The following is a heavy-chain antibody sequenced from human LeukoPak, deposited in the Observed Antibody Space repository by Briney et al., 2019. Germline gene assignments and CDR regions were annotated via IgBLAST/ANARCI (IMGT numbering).Heavy chain of an antibody. CDR3: ASCHCTYGVCYGECEYFQH. CDR2: ISPYSRKT. CDR1: GYTFTGYY. Sequence: ASVKVSCKASGYTFTGYYMHWVRQAPGQGLEWMGWISPYSRKTNYAQKFQGRVTMTTDTSTSTAYMELRSLRADDTAVYYCASCHCTYGVCYGECEYFQHWGQGTLVTVSS. D-gene: IGHD2-8*01. V-gene: IGHV1-18*04. J-gene: IGHJ1*01.